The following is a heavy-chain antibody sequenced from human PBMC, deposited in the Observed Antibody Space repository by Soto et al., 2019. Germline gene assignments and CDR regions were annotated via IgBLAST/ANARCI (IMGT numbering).Heavy chain of an antibody. CDR2: IWYDGSDK. CDR1: GFTFRNYG. Sequence: VQLVESGGGVVQPRKSVRLSCAASGFTFRNYGMHWVRQAPGKGLEWVAVIWYDGSDKYYVDSVKGRFTISRDNSKNTLYLRMNSLRAEDTAVYYCARGGPNGSHFDYWGQGTLVTGSS. D-gene: IGHD1-1*01. V-gene: IGHV3-33*01. CDR3: ARGGPNGSHFDY. J-gene: IGHJ4*02.